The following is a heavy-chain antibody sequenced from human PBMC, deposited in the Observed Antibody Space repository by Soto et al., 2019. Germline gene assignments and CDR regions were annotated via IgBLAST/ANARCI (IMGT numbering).Heavy chain of an antibody. CDR2: ISSSGYI. Sequence: PGGSLRLSCAASGFTFSSYTINWVHQAPGKRLEWLSSISSSGYIFSTDSVRGRFTISRDNAKNSVYLQINSLRAEDTAVYFCERDCSRGSCYHGMDVCGQGPTVTVYS. CDR3: ERDCSRGSCYHGMDV. D-gene: IGHD2-15*01. CDR1: GFTFSSYT. J-gene: IGHJ6*02. V-gene: IGHV3-21*01.